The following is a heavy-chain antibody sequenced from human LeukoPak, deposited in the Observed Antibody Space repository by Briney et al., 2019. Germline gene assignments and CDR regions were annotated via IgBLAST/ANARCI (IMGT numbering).Heavy chain of an antibody. CDR3: AKELDKSGPFDY. D-gene: IGHD2-15*01. CDR2: IHYHGSKT. CDR1: GFTFSSYS. J-gene: IGHJ4*02. Sequence: GGSLRLSCAASGFTFSSYSMNWVRQAPGKGLEWVAFIHYHGSKTYFADSVRGRFTISRDKSKNTLYLQMNSLRPEDTSVYYCAKELDKSGPFDYWGQGTLVTVS. V-gene: IGHV3-30*02.